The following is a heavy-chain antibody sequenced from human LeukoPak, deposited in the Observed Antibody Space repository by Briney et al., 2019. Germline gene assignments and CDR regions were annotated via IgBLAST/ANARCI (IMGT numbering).Heavy chain of an antibody. V-gene: IGHV4-31*03. J-gene: IGHJ4*02. CDR3: ARDWGTYFDY. D-gene: IGHD7-27*01. CDR2: IYYSGST. Sequence: SQTLSLTCNVSGVSISSGGSRWSWIRQHPGKGLEWIGYIYYSGSTYYNPSLESRLTMSVDTSKNQFSLHLTSVTAADTAVYYCARDWGTYFDYWGQGTLVTVSS. CDR1: GVSISSGGSR.